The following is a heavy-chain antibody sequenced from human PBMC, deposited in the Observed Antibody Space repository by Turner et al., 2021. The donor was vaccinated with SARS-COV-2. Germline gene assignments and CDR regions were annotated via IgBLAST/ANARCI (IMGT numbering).Heavy chain of an antibody. V-gene: IGHV3-72*01. CDR3: TTYGVISHSASDV. CDR1: GFAFPDYY. J-gene: IGHJ6*02. D-gene: IGHD4-17*01. CDR2: TRNKTYRYTT. Sequence: EVQLVESGGGVVQPGGSLRLSCSTSGFAFPDYYMDWVRQAPGKGLEWVGRTRNKTYRYTTEYAASVKGRFIISRDDSRNSLHLQMSSLKTEDTAVYYCTTYGVISHSASDVWGQGATVTVSS.